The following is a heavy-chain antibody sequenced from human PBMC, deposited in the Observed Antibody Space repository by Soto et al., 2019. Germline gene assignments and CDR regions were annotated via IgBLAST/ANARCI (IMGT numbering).Heavy chain of an antibody. V-gene: IGHV1-18*01. CDR3: ARGRYGDY. CDR2: ISAHNGNT. D-gene: IGHD1-1*01. J-gene: IGHJ4*02. Sequence: QVHLVQSGAEVKKPGASVKVSCKGSGYGFTTYGITWVRQAPGQGLEWMAWISAHNGNTNYAQKVQGRVTVTRDTSTSTAYMELRCLRSDDAAVYYCARGRYGDYWGQGALVTVSS. CDR1: GYGFTTYG.